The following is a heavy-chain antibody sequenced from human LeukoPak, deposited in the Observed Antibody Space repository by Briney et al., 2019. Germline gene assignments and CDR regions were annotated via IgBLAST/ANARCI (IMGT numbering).Heavy chain of an antibody. CDR2: ISYDGSKD. Sequence: GGSLRLSCAASGFNFSQYSFHWVRQTPGKGLEWVAVISYDGSKDYSVDSVKGRFTISRDNSKNTLYLQMNSLRREDTAVYYCGKDRVRGGYDWGVFGYWGQGTLVIVSS. CDR3: GKDRVRGGYDWGVFGY. D-gene: IGHD5-12*01. J-gene: IGHJ4*02. V-gene: IGHV3-30*18. CDR1: GFNFSQYS.